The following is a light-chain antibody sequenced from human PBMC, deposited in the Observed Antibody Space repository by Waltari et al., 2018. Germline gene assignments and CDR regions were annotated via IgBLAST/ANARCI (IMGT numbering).Light chain of an antibody. CDR1: QSISSY. J-gene: IGKJ3*01. V-gene: IGKV1-39*01. CDR3: QQSYSTPS. Sequence: DIQMTQSPSSLSASVGDRVTITCRASQSISSYLNWYQQKPGKAPKLLIYAASSLQSGVPSRCSGSGSGTDFTLTISSLQPEDFATYYCQQSYSTPSFGPGTKVDIK. CDR2: AAS.